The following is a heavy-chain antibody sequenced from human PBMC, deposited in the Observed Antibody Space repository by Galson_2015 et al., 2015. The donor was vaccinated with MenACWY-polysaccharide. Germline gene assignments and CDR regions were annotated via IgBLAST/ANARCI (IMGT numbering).Heavy chain of an antibody. Sequence: SLRLSCAASGFTFTSYAMSWVRQAPGNGLEWVSAIRSSGTNTYYADSVKGRFTISRDNSKNTLYLQMNSLRAEDTAVYYCAKDSTDFWSVAGRFDHWGQGTPVTVSS. CDR2: IRSSGTNT. CDR3: AKDSTDFWSVAGRFDH. CDR1: GFTFTSYA. D-gene: IGHD3-3*01. V-gene: IGHV3-23*01. J-gene: IGHJ5*02.